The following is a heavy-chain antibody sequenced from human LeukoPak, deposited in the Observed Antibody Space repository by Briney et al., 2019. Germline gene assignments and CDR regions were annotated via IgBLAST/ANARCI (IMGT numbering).Heavy chain of an antibody. D-gene: IGHD5-18*01. CDR3: ARALGGYSYGLYYFDY. V-gene: IGHV1-3*01. CDR2: INAGNGNT. Sequence: ASVKVSSTAPGYTSTSYAMHWVRQAPGQRREWMGWINAGNGNTKYSQKFQGRFTITRDTSASTAYMELSSLRSEDTAVYYCARALGGYSYGLYYFDYWGQGTLVTVSS. CDR1: GYTSTSYA. J-gene: IGHJ4*02.